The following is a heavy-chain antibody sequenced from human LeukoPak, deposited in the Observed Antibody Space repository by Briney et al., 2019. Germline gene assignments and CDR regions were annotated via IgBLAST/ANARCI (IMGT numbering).Heavy chain of an antibody. Sequence: ASVKVSCKASGYTFTSYGISWVRQAPGQGLEWMGWINTNTGNPTYAQGFTGRFVFSLDTSVSTAYLQISSLKAEDTAVYYCARVGASGYDLDYYFDYWGQGTLVTVSS. J-gene: IGHJ4*02. V-gene: IGHV7-4-1*02. CDR2: INTNTGNP. CDR1: GYTFTSYG. D-gene: IGHD5-12*01. CDR3: ARVGASGYDLDYYFDY.